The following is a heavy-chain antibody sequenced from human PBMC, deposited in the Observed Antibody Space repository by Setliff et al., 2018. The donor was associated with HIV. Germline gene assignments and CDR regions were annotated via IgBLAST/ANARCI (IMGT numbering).Heavy chain of an antibody. D-gene: IGHD2-2*01. Sequence: TLSLTCTVSVGSTSSGSYYWSWIRQPAGKGLEWIGHIYTSGSTNYNPSLKSRVTISVDTSKNQFSLKLSSVTAADTAVYYCARGGTSSNWFGPWGQGTLVTVSS. CDR3: ARGGTSSNWFGP. V-gene: IGHV4-61*09. J-gene: IGHJ5*02. CDR2: IYTSGST. CDR1: VGSTSSGSYY.